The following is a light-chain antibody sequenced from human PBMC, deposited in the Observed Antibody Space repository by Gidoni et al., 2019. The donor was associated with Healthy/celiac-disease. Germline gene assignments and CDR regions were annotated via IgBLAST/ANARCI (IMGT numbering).Light chain of an antibody. Sequence: VMTQSPASLAVSLGERATINCKSSQSVLYRSNNKNYLAWYQQKPGQPPKLLIYWASTRESGVPYRVSGSGSGTDFTLTISSLQAEDVAVYYCQQYYSTPYTFGQGTKLEIK. V-gene: IGKV4-1*01. CDR2: WAS. CDR1: QSVLYRSNNKNY. J-gene: IGKJ2*01. CDR3: QQYYSTPYT.